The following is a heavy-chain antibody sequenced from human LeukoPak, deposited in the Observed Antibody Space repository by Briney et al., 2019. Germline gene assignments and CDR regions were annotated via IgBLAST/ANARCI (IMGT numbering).Heavy chain of an antibody. CDR2: IYTSGST. CDR3: ARVLPPFWSGLDY. Sequence: SETLSLTCTVSGGSISSGSYYWSWIRQPAGKGLEWIGRIYTSGSTNYNPSLKSRVTISVDTSNNQFSLKLRSLTAADTAVYYCARVLPPFWSGLDYWGQGTLVAVSS. J-gene: IGHJ4*02. CDR1: GGSISSGSYY. D-gene: IGHD3-3*01. V-gene: IGHV4-61*02.